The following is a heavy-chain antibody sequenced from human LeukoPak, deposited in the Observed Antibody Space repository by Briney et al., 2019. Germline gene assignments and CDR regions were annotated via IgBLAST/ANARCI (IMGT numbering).Heavy chain of an antibody. CDR1: GDSISSYY. CDR2: IYHSGST. D-gene: IGHD3-22*01. CDR3: ASPRSYYDSSGYYIS. V-gene: IGHV4-59*01. Sequence: SETLSLTCTVSGDSISSYYWHWIRQPPGKGLEWIGYIYHSGSTNYNPSLKSRVTISGDTSKNQLSLKLTSVTAADTAVYYCASPRSYYDSSGYYISWGQGTLVTVSS. J-gene: IGHJ5*02.